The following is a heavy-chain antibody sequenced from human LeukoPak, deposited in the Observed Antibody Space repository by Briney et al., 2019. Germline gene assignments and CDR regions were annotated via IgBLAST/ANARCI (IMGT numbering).Heavy chain of an antibody. Sequence: RASVKVSCKASGYTFTSYDINWVRQATGQGLEWMGWMNPNSGNTGYAQKFQGRVTMTRNTSISTAYMELSSLRSEDTAVYYCAKEKAPFYENSGYLTYYFDHWGQGALVTVSS. J-gene: IGHJ4*02. V-gene: IGHV1-8*01. D-gene: IGHD5-12*01. CDR1: GYTFTSYD. CDR3: AKEKAPFYENSGYLTYYFDH. CDR2: MNPNSGNT.